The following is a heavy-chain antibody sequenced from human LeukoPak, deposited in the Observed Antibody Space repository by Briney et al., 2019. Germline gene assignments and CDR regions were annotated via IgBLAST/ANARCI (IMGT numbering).Heavy chain of an antibody. CDR2: ISSSSSTI. Sequence: PGGSLRLSCAASGFTFSSYSMNWVRQAPGEGLEWLSYISSSSSTIYYADSVKGRFTISRDNAKNSLYLQMNSLRAEDTAMYYCARGYDISDYWGQGTLVTVSS. V-gene: IGHV3-48*04. CDR3: ARGYDISDY. CDR1: GFTFSSYS. D-gene: IGHD3-9*01. J-gene: IGHJ4*02.